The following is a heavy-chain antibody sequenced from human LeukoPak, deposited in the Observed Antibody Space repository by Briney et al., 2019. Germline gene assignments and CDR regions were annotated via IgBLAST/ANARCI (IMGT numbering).Heavy chain of an antibody. CDR3: AKLLRGVIVPYFDY. CDR2: ISGSGSST. V-gene: IGHV3-23*01. J-gene: IGHJ4*02. D-gene: IGHD3-10*01. Sequence: GGSLRLSCAASGFTLSSYAMSWVRQAPGRGLEWFSAISGSGSSTHYGDSVKGRFTISRDNSRNTLYLQLYRLRAEDTAVYYCAKLLRGVIVPYFDYWGQGTLVTVSS. CDR1: GFTLSSYA.